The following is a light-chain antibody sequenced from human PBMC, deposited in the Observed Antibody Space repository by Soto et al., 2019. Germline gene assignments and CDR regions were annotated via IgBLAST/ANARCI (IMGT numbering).Light chain of an antibody. J-gene: IGKJ2*01. CDR2: DAS. V-gene: IGKV1-5*01. CDR3: QLYNSYT. CDR1: QSSSSW. Sequence: DIQMTQSPSTLSASVGDRVTITCRASQSSSSWLAWYQQKPGEAPKLLIYDASSLESGVPPRFSGSGSGTEFTLTISSLQPDDFVTYYCQLYNSYTFGQGTKLEIK.